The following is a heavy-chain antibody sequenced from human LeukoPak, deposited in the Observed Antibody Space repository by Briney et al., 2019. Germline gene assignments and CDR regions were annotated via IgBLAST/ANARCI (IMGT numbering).Heavy chain of an antibody. J-gene: IGHJ5*02. D-gene: IGHD6-13*01. CDR3: ASSIGGVAAGEDWFDP. CDR1: GYTFTGYY. Sequence: ASVKVSCKASGYTFTGYYMHWVRQAPGQGLEWMRWINPNSGGTNYAQKFQGRVTMTRATSISTAYMELSRLRSDDTAVYYCASSIGGVAAGEDWFDPWGQGTLVTVSS. V-gene: IGHV1-2*02. CDR2: INPNSGGT.